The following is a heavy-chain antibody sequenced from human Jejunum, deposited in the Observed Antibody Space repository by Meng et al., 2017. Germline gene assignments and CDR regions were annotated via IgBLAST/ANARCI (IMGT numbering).Heavy chain of an antibody. CDR3: VRATAGNSEYFQN. CDR1: GGSMNSAGHY. J-gene: IGHJ1*01. D-gene: IGHD4-23*01. Sequence: QVQLQESGPGLVKPAQTLSLTWTVSGGSMNSAGHYWSWIRQDPGKGLEWIGYIHYSGGTYYNPSLKSRVTISVDTSKNQFSLKLNSVSAADTTVYYCVRATAGNSEYFQNWGQGTLVTVSS. V-gene: IGHV4-31*02. CDR2: IHYSGGT.